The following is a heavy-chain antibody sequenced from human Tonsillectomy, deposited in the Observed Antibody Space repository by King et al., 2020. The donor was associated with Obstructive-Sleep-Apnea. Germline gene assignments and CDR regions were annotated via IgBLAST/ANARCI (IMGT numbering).Heavy chain of an antibody. V-gene: IGHV1-69*10. CDR1: GGTLSNFD. J-gene: IGHJ3*01. D-gene: IGHD2-21*02. Sequence: QLVQSGADVKKPGSSVKVSCKASGGTLSNFDIAWVRQAPGRGFEWMGGIVSILGIANYARKFQGRVTVTADKSATTAYLELSNVTSEDTAVYYCARPDFAGDSAFDLWGQGTMIIVSS. CDR3: ARPDFAGDSAFDL. CDR2: IVSILGIA.